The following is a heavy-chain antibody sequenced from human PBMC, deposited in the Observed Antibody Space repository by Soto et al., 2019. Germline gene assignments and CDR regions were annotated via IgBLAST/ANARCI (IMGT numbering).Heavy chain of an antibody. D-gene: IGHD1-1*01. Sequence: GSLRLSCAAPGFTVSSYSMNWVRQAPGKGLEWVSYISSSSITIYYADSVKGRFTISRDNAKNSLYLQMNSLRDEDTAVYYCARDRTTGTTVFGDYYYYGMDVWGQGTTVTVSS. CDR1: GFTVSSYS. V-gene: IGHV3-48*02. CDR3: ARDRTTGTTVFGDYYYYGMDV. CDR2: ISSSSITI. J-gene: IGHJ6*02.